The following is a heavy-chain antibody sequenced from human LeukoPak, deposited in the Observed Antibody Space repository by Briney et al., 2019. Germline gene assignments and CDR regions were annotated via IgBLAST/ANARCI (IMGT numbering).Heavy chain of an antibody. D-gene: IGHD3-10*01. J-gene: IGHJ6*03. CDR3: ARDLVEGEITMVRGVIHYYYYMDV. V-gene: IGHV1-2*02. CDR1: GYTFSGHY. Sequence: ASVKVSCKASGYTFSGHYMYWVRQAPGQGLEWMGWINPNSGDTNYAQKFQGRVSLTRDTSISTVYMELSSLRSDDTAVYYCARDLVEGEITMVRGVIHYYYYMDVWGKGTTVTVSS. CDR2: INPNSGDT.